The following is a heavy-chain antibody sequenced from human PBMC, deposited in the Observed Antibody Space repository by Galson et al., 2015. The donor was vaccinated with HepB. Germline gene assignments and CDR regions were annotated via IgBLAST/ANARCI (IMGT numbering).Heavy chain of an antibody. CDR1: GFTFSYYE. Sequence: SLRLSCATSGFTFSYYEMNWVRQAPGKGLEWISFISSSGRPIYYADSVKGRLTISRDNAKNSLYLQMNSLRVEDTGVYYCARAGPRCGGDCFPPDYWGQGTLVTVSA. D-gene: IGHD2-21*02. V-gene: IGHV3-48*03. CDR3: ARAGPRCGGDCFPPDY. CDR2: ISSSGRPI. J-gene: IGHJ4*02.